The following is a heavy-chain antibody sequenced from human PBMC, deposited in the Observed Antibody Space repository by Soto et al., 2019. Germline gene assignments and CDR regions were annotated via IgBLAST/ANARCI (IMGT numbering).Heavy chain of an antibody. D-gene: IGHD3-10*01. CDR3: ARLAVNYYGSGSLLDY. CDR2: IYYSGST. V-gene: IGHV4-39*01. Sequence: PSETLSLTCTVSGGSISSSSYYWGWIRQPPGKGLEWIGSIYYSGSTYYNPSRKSRVTISVDTSKNQFSLKLSSVTAADTAVYYCARLAVNYYGSGSLLDYWGQGTLVTVSS. CDR1: GGSISSSSYY. J-gene: IGHJ4*02.